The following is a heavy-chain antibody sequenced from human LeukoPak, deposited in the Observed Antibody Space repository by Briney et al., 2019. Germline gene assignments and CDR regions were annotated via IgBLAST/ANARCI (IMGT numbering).Heavy chain of an antibody. Sequence: GGSLRLSCAASGFTFSSYSMSWVRQAPGRGLEWVSVIYSGGNTCYADSVKGRFTISRDNSKNTLYLQMITLRAEDTAVYYCARASSDGVLPAATSFDCWGQGTLVTVSS. D-gene: IGHD2-2*01. V-gene: IGHV3-53*01. J-gene: IGHJ4*02. CDR1: GFTFSSYS. CDR2: IYSGGNT. CDR3: ARASSDGVLPAATSFDC.